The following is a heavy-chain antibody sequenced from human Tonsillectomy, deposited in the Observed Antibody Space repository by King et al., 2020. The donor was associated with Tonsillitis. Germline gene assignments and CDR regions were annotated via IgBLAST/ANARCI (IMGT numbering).Heavy chain of an antibody. D-gene: IGHD6-13*01. CDR2: ISYDGSNK. V-gene: IGHV3-30*04. CDR3: ARESLASEDSSSWYDPVDY. J-gene: IGHJ4*02. CDR1: GFTFSSYP. Sequence: QLVQSGGGVVQPGRFLRLSCAASGFTFSSYPMNWVRQAPGKGLEWVTVISYDGSNKYYADSVKGRFTISRDNSKNTLFLQMSSLRAEDTAVYYCARESLASEDSSSWYDPVDYWGQGTLVSVSS.